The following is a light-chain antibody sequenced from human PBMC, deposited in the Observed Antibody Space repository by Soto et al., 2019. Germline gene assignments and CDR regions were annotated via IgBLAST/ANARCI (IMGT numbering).Light chain of an antibody. CDR3: QKYNIALGFT. Sequence: DIQMTQSPSSLSTSVGDRVTIPCRASQGISNYLAWYQQKPGKVPKLLIYAASTLQSGVPSRFSGSGSGTDFTLTISSLQPEDVATYYCQKYNIALGFTFGPGTKVDIK. CDR1: QGISNY. V-gene: IGKV1-27*01. J-gene: IGKJ3*01. CDR2: AAS.